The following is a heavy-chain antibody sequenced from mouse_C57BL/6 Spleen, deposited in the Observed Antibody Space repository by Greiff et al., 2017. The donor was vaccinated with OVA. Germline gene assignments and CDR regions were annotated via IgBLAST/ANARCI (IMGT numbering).Heavy chain of an antibody. D-gene: IGHD1-1*01. CDR3: TRNPMYYYGSSYTY. CDR1: GYTFTDYE. Sequence: QVQLQQSGAELVRPGASVTLSCKASGYTFTDYEMHWVKQTPVHGLEWIGAIDPETGGTAYNQKFKGKAILTADKSSSTAYMELRSLTSEDSAVYYCTRNPMYYYGSSYTYWGQGTTLTVSS. V-gene: IGHV1-15*01. J-gene: IGHJ2*01. CDR2: IDPETGGT.